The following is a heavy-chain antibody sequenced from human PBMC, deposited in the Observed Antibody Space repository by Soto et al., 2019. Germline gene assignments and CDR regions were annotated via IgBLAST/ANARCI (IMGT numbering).Heavy chain of an antibody. J-gene: IGHJ4*02. CDR3: ARDSSGYCSGGSCYQSDY. D-gene: IGHD2-15*01. CDR1: VGTFSSYD. Sequence: SVKVSCKASVGTFSSYDIICVRPATGQGLEWMGGIIPIFGTANYAQKFQGRVTITADESTSTAYMELSSLRSEDTAVYYCARDSSGYCSGGSCYQSDYWGQGTRVNVSA. CDR2: IIPIFGTA. V-gene: IGHV1-69*13.